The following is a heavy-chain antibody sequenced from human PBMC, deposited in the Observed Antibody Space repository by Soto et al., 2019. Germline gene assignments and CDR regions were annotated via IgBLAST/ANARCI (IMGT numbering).Heavy chain of an antibody. Sequence: HLVQSGPEVKKPGASITVSCKTSGDTFTNFGLSWVRQAPGQGLEWMGWIATYNSNRNYAQKFQGRLTLTTDTSTSTASMELRRLRYDDTAVYYCATVLRGVVNWFDPWGQGTLVTVSS. D-gene: IGHD3-10*01. CDR1: GDTFTNFG. CDR3: ATVLRGVVNWFDP. V-gene: IGHV1-18*01. CDR2: IATYNSNR. J-gene: IGHJ5*02.